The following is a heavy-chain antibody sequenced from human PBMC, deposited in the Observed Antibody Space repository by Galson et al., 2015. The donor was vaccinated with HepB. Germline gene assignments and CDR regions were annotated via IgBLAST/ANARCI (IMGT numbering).Heavy chain of an antibody. V-gene: IGHV1-69*04. CDR3: ARTFDSSGYPNWFDP. CDR2: IIPILGIA. CDR1: GGTFSSYA. J-gene: IGHJ5*02. Sequence: SVKVSCKASGGTFSSYAISWVRQAPGQGLEWMGRIIPILGIANYAQKFQGRVTITADKSTSTAYMELSSLRSEDTAVYYCARTFDSSGYPNWFDPWGQGTLVTVSS. D-gene: IGHD3-22*01.